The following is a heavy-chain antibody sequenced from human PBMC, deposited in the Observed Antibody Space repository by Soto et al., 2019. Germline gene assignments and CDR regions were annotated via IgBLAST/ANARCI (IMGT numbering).Heavy chain of an antibody. D-gene: IGHD4-17*01. CDR2: IWYDGTTQ. Sequence: GGSLRLSCESSGFTFNTYSMHWFPQPPGKGLDWLAAIWYDGTTQYYEDAVQGRFIISRDNYKTKLYLEMNSLRAEDTAVYYCARAGGTTVTGLWHFDSWGQGTLVTVSS. V-gene: IGHV3-33*01. CDR1: GFTFNTYS. CDR3: ARAGGTTVTGLWHFDS. J-gene: IGHJ4*02.